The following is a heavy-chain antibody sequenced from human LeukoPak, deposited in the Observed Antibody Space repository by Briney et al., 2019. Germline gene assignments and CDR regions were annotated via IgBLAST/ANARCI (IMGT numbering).Heavy chain of an antibody. D-gene: IGHD2/OR15-2a*01. CDR3: ARSGNNCYYYMDV. CDR2: IKQDGSEK. CDR1: GFTFSTYE. V-gene: IGHV3-7*01. Sequence: GGSLRLSCAASGFTFSTYEMSWVRQAPGKGLEWVAYIKQDGSEKYYVDSVKGRFTISRDNAKNSLYLQVNSLRAEDTAVYYCARSGNNCYYYMDVWGKGTTVTVSS. J-gene: IGHJ6*03.